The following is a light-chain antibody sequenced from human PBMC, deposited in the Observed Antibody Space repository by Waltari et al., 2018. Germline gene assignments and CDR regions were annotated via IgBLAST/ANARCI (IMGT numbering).Light chain of an antibody. CDR1: RSVTGNY. V-gene: IGKV3-20*01. J-gene: IGKJ1*01. CDR2: GAS. Sequence: ELVLTQSPVTLSLSPGDRATLSCRASRSVTGNYLAWYQQKRGQAPRLLIYGASNRAAGIPDRFSGSGSRTDFTLIISRLEPEDFAVYYCQHYDNSPLTFGQGTKVEIK. CDR3: QHYDNSPLT.